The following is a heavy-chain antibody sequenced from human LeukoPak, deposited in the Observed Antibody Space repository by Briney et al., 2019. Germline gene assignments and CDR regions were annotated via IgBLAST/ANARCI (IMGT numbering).Heavy chain of an antibody. V-gene: IGHV1-18*01. J-gene: IGHJ4*02. CDR1: GYTFTSYG. D-gene: IGHD4-17*01. Sequence: ASVTVSCKASGYTFTSYGISWVRQAPGQGLEWMGWISAYNGNTNYAQKLQGRVTMTTDTSTSTAYMELRSLRSDDTAVYYCARVLTTVTTGYFDYWGQGTLVTVSS. CDR2: ISAYNGNT. CDR3: ARVLTTVTTGYFDY.